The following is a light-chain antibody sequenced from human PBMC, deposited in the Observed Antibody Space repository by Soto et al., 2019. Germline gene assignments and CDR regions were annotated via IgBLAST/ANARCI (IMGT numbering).Light chain of an antibody. CDR1: QSVSSN. CDR3: QQYNSYPWT. V-gene: IGKV3-15*01. Sequence: ETVMTQSPVTLSVSPGERATLSCRASQSVSSNLAWYQQKPGQPPRLLIHGASTRATAVPARFSGSGSGTEFTLTISSLQPEDFATYYCQQYNSYPWTFGQGTKVDIK. J-gene: IGKJ1*01. CDR2: GAS.